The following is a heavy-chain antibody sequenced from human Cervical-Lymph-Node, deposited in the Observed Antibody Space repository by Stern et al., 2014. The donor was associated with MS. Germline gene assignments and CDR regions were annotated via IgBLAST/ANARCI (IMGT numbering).Heavy chain of an antibody. CDR1: GYTFTNYA. CDR2: IHPGNGDA. CDR3: ARGYSTTYLDY. J-gene: IGHJ4*02. V-gene: IGHV1-3*01. D-gene: IGHD6-13*01. Sequence: VQLVPSGAEVNKPGASVKVSCKASGYTFTNYALHWVRQAPGQRPEWMGWIHPGNGDAKYSQNFQDRVTITRDTSANTVYMELRSLRVEDTAMYYCARGYSTTYLDYWGQGTLVTVSS.